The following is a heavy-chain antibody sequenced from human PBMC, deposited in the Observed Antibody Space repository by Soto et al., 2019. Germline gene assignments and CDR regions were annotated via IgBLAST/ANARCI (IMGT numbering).Heavy chain of an antibody. Sequence: QVQLVQSGAEVKKPGSSVKVSCKASGGTFSSYGLSWVRQAPGQGLEWMGGIIPIFATTNYAQKFQGRVAITADETTSSSYMELSSLRSEDTAIYYCARDYSNGYYPKWFDPWGQGTLVTVSS. CDR1: GGTFSSYG. CDR3: ARDYSNGYYPKWFDP. V-gene: IGHV1-69*12. D-gene: IGHD3-22*01. CDR2: IIPIFATT. J-gene: IGHJ5*02.